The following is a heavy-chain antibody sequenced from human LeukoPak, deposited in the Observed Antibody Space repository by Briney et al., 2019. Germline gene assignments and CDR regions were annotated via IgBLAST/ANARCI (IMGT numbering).Heavy chain of an antibody. CDR3: ARDQEGFDY. Sequence: ASVKVSCKASGYTFTSNYIHWVRQAPGQGLEWMEMIYPGDGSTSYAQKFQGRVTVTRDTSTSTVHMELSGLRSEDTAVYYCARDQEGFDYWGQGTLVTVSS. J-gene: IGHJ4*02. CDR2: IYPGDGST. CDR1: GYTFTSNY. V-gene: IGHV1-46*01.